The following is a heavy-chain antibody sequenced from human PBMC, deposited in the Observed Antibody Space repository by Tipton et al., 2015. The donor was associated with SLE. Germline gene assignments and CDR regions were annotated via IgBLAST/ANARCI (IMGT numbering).Heavy chain of an antibody. V-gene: IGHV3-53*01. CDR1: GFTVSSNY. CDR3: ARDSPRGGFDY. CDR2: IHSDGDT. D-gene: IGHD3-10*01. J-gene: IGHJ4*02. Sequence: GSLRLSCAASGFTVSSNYMSWVRQAPGKGLEWVSVIHSDGDTDFADSVKGRFTISRDNAKNSLYLQMNSLRAEDTAVYYCARDSPRGGFDYWGQGTLVTVSS.